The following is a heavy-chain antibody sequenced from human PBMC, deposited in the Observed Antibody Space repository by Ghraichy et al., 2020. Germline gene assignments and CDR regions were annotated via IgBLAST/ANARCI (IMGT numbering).Heavy chain of an antibody. J-gene: IGHJ3*02. V-gene: IGHV4-34*01. CDR3: ARVSYCSSTSCYAFDI. D-gene: IGHD2-2*01. CDR2: INHSGST. CDR1: GGSFSGYY. Sequence: SETLSLTCAVYGGSFSGYYWSWIRQPPGKGLEWIGEINHSGSTNYNPSLKSRVTISVDTSKNQFSLKLSSVTAADTAVYYCARVSYCSSTSCYAFDIWGQGTMVTVSS.